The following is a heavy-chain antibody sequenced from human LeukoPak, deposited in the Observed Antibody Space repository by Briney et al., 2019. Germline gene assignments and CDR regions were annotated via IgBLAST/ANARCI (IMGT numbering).Heavy chain of an antibody. CDR2: ISYDGNNQ. D-gene: IGHD3-10*01. J-gene: IGHJ4*02. Sequence: GGSLRLSCAASGFTFSSYVMHWVRQAPGKGLEWVAGISYDGNNQYYAESVKGRFTISRDNSKNTLYLQMNSLRAEDTAVYYCAKDWVVRGVISYWGQGTLVTVSS. CDR1: GFTFSSYV. V-gene: IGHV3-30*18. CDR3: AKDWVVRGVISY.